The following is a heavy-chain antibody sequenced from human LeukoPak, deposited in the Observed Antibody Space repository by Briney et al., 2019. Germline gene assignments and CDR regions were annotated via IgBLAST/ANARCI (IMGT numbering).Heavy chain of an antibody. CDR2: ISGSGSET. CDR3: ATDFYDST. D-gene: IGHD3-22*01. CDR1: GFTFYGYA. V-gene: IGHV3-23*01. Sequence: PGGSLRLSCGASGFTFYGYAMSWVRQAPGKGPEWVSGISGSGSETFYADSVKGRFTIFRDNSKNILYLQMNSLRAEDTAVYYCATDFYDSTWGQGTLVTVSS. J-gene: IGHJ5*02.